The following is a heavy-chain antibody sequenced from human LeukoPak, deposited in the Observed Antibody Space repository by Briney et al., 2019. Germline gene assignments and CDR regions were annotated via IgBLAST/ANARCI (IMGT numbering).Heavy chain of an antibody. CDR2: IYPGDRDT. J-gene: IGHJ4*02. CDR1: GYNFPIYW. CDR3: ARSHDHYFDY. D-gene: IGHD3-16*01. Sequence: GESLKISCKASGYNFPIYWIGWVGQMPGKGLEWMGIIYPGDRDTRYSPSFEGQVTISADKSISTAYLQWSSLKASDTAMYYCARSHDHYFDYWGQGTLVTVSS. V-gene: IGHV5-51*01.